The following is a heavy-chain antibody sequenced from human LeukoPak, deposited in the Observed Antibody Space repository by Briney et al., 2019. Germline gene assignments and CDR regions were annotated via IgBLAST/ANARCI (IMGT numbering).Heavy chain of an antibody. V-gene: IGHV4-59*08. D-gene: IGHD3-22*01. CDR1: GGSISSYY. J-gene: IGHJ4*02. CDR2: IYYSGST. Sequence: SETLSLTCTVPGGSISSYYWSWIRQPPGKGLEWIGYIYYSGSTNYNPSLKSRVTISVDTSKNQFSLKLSSVTAADTAVYYCARQGYYYDSSGYSPHFDYWGQGTLVTVSS. CDR3: ARQGYYYDSSGYSPHFDY.